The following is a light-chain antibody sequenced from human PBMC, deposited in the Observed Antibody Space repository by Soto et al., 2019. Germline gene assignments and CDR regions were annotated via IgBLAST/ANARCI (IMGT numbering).Light chain of an antibody. J-gene: IGKJ1*01. V-gene: IGKV3-11*01. CDR3: QQRSNWPRA. CDR1: QSISSY. Sequence: EIVLTQSPATLSLSPGERATLSCRASQSISSYFGWYQQKPGQAPRLLIYDASKRATGIPDRFSGSGSGTEFTLTISSLEPEDFAVYYCQQRSNWPRAFGQGTKGGYQ. CDR2: DAS.